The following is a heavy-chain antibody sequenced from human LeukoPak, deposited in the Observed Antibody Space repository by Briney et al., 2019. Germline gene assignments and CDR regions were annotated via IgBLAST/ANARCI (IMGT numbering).Heavy chain of an antibody. CDR3: VFGYYYDSGSQYNWFDT. D-gene: IGHD3-10*01. V-gene: IGHV3-74*01. CDR2: INTDGGST. CDR1: GFTFSNYW. Sequence: GGSLRRSCAASGFTFSNYWMHWVRQAPGKGLVWVSRINTDGGSTTYADSVKGRFTISRDNAKNTLYLQMNSLRAEDTAVYYCVFGYYYDSGSQYNWFDTWGQGTLVTVSS. J-gene: IGHJ5*02.